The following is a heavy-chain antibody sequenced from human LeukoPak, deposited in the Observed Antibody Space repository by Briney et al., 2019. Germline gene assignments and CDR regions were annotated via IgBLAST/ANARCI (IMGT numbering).Heavy chain of an antibody. V-gene: IGHV4-39*07. J-gene: IGHJ4*02. CDR2: IYYSGST. Sequence: SETLSLTCTVSGGSISSSSYYWGWIRQPPGKGLEWIGSIYYSGSTYYNPSLKSRVTISVDTSKNQFSLKLSSVTAADTAVYYCARDYFNYGGNSDAFDYWGQGTLVTVSS. CDR3: ARDYFNYGGNSDAFDY. D-gene: IGHD4-23*01. CDR1: GGSISSSSYY.